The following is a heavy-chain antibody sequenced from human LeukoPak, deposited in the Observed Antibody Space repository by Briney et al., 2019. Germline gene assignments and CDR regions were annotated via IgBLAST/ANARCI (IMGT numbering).Heavy chain of an antibody. V-gene: IGHV4-34*01. J-gene: IGHJ3*02. Sequence: SSETLSLTCAVYGGSFSGYYWSWIRQPPGKGLEWIGSIYYSGSTYYNPSLKSRVTISVDTSKNQFSLKLSSVTAADTAVYYCARHEGLIAAAGNEGDAFDIWGQGTMVTVSS. D-gene: IGHD6-13*01. CDR3: ARHEGLIAAAGNEGDAFDI. CDR1: GGSFSGYY. CDR2: IYYSGST.